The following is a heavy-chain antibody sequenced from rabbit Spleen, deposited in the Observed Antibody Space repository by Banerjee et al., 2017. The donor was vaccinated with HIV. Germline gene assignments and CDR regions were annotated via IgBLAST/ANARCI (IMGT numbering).Heavy chain of an antibody. J-gene: IGHJ4*01. CDR2: INASTGKP. V-gene: IGHV1S45*01. CDR3: ARDLVGVIGWNFYL. D-gene: IGHD1-1*01. CDR1: GFSFSDRDV. Sequence: QEQLEESGGGLVKPEGSLTLTCKASGFSFSDRDVMCWVRQAPGKGLEWIACINASTGKPVYATWAKGRFTISRTSSTTVTLRMTSLTAADRATYFCARDLVGVIGWNFYLWGPGTLVTVS.